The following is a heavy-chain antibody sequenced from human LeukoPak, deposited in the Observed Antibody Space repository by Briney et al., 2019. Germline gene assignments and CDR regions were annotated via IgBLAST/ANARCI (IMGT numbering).Heavy chain of an antibody. D-gene: IGHD6-13*01. Sequence: GGSLRLSCAASGFTFSSYSMNWVRQAPGKGLEWVSSISSSSSYIYYADSVKGRFTISRDNAKNSLYLQMNSLRAEDTAVYYCAREGGRAAAGLFDYWGQGTLVTVSS. CDR1: GFTFSSYS. V-gene: IGHV3-21*01. CDR3: AREGGRAAAGLFDY. CDR2: ISSSSSYI. J-gene: IGHJ4*02.